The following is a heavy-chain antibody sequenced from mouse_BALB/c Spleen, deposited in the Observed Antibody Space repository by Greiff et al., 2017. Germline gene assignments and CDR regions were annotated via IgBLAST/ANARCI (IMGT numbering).Heavy chain of an antibody. CDR3: ARQKDSKDGFDY. V-gene: IGHV5-6*01. J-gene: IGHJ2*01. D-gene: IGHD2-5*01. CDR1: GFTFSSYG. Sequence: EVKLMESGGDLVKPGGSLKLSCAASGFTFSSYGMSWVRQTPDKRLEWVGTISSGGSYTYYPDSVKGRFTISRDNAKNTLYLQMSSLKSEDTAMYYCARQKDSKDGFDYWGQGTTLTVSS. CDR2: ISSGGSYT.